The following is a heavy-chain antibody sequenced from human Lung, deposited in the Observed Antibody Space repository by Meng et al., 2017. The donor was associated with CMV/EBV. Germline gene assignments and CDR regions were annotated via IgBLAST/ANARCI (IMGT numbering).Heavy chain of an antibody. CDR3: ASIHTSQGYCTNGVCHDY. V-gene: IGHV3-30*04. CDR2: TSYDGSSK. D-gene: IGHD2-8*01. CDR1: FTCSSYA. J-gene: IGHJ4*02. Sequence: FTCSSYAMHWVRQAPGKGLEWVAVTSYDGSSKENAGSLKGRFTISRDNSKNTLFLQMNSLRVEDTAVYYCASIHTSQGYCTNGVCHDYWGQGTLVTVSS.